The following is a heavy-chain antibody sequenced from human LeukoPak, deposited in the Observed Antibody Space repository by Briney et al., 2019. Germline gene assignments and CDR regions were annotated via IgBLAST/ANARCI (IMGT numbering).Heavy chain of an antibody. CDR1: GFTFSSYG. Sequence: GGSLRLSCAASGFTFSSYGMHWVRQAPGKGLEWVAFIRCDGSNKYYADSVKGRFTISRDNSKNTLYLQMNSLRAEDTAVYYCAKARSIAAAGPPFDYWGQGTLVTVSS. D-gene: IGHD6-13*01. V-gene: IGHV3-30*02. CDR2: IRCDGSNK. CDR3: AKARSIAAAGPPFDY. J-gene: IGHJ4*02.